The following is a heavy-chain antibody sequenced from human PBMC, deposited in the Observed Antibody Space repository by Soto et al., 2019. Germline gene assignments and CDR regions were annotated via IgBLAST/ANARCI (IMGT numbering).Heavy chain of an antibody. J-gene: IGHJ6*02. Sequence: GGSLRLSCAASGFTVSSNYMSWVRQAPGKGLEWVSVIYSGGSTYYADSVKGRFTITRDNSKNTLYLQMNSLRAEDTAAYYCARDRLRRGMDVWGQGTTVTVSS. CDR1: GFTVSSNY. CDR2: IYSGGST. CDR3: ARDRLRRGMDV. V-gene: IGHV3-53*01. D-gene: IGHD5-18*01.